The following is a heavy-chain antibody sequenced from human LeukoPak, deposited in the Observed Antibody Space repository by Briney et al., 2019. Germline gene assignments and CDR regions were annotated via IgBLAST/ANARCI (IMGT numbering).Heavy chain of an antibody. CDR3: ARDPYGSGSTSFDI. Sequence: GGSLRLSCAASGFTLRSYGMHWVRQAPGKGLEWVAVIWYDGSNKYYADSVRGRFIISRDNSKNTLYLQVNSLRAEDTAVYYCARDPYGSGSTSFDIWGQGTMVTVSS. CDR2: IWYDGSNK. V-gene: IGHV3-33*01. CDR1: GFTLRSYG. J-gene: IGHJ3*02. D-gene: IGHD3-10*01.